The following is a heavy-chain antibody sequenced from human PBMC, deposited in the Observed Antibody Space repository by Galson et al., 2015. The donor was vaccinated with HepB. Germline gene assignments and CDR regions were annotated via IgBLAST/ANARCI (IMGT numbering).Heavy chain of an antibody. CDR1: GFTFSSYE. Sequence: SLRLSCAASGFTFSSYEMNWVRQAPGKGLEWVSAISGSGGSTYYADSVKGRFTISRDNSKNTLYLQMNSLRAEDTAVYYCAKDVRPSGSYYGYWGQGTLVTVSS. J-gene: IGHJ4*02. D-gene: IGHD1-26*01. CDR3: AKDVRPSGSYYGY. V-gene: IGHV3-23*01. CDR2: ISGSGGST.